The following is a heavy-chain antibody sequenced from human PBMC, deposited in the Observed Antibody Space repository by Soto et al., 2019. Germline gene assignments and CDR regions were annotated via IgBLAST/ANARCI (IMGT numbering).Heavy chain of an antibody. V-gene: IGHV3-33*01. CDR3: ARDDDLTDHGLDH. Sequence: QVQLVESGGGVVQPGRSLRLSCAASGFRFSNYGMHWVRQAPGKGLEWLAVIVADGTGLHYADSVRGRFTISRDNSKNTLYLQLNSLGADDTAIYFCARDDDLTDHGLDHWGHGTLVTVSS. CDR2: IVADGTGL. J-gene: IGHJ4*01. CDR1: GFRFSNYG.